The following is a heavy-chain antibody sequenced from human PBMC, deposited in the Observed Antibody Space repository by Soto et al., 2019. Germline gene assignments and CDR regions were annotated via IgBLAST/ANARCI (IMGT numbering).Heavy chain of an antibody. CDR1: GGTFSSYA. D-gene: IGHD3-10*01. J-gene: IGHJ6*02. V-gene: IGHV1-69*06. CDR2: IIPIFGTA. CDR3: ARDLRYYGSGSPLELYYYGMDV. Sequence: QVQLVQSGAEVKKPGSSVKVSCKASGGTFSSYAISWVRQAPGQGLEWMGGIIPIFGTANYAQKFQGRVTITADKSTSTAYRELSSLRSEDTAVYYCARDLRYYGSGSPLELYYYGMDVWGQGTTVTVSS.